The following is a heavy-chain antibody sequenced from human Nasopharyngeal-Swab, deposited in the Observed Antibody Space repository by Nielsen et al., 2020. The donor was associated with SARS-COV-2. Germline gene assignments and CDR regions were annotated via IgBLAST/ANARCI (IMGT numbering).Heavy chain of an antibody. CDR1: GCSISSSSYY. Sequence: SETLSLTCTVSGCSISSSSYYWGWIRQPPGKGLEWIGNNYYSGSTYYNPSLKSRVTISVDTSKNQLSLKLSSVTAADTAVYYCARGYYDILTGWMGYFQHWGQGTLVTVSS. CDR3: ARGYYDILTGWMGYFQH. V-gene: IGHV4-39*01. J-gene: IGHJ1*01. CDR2: NYYSGST. D-gene: IGHD3-9*01.